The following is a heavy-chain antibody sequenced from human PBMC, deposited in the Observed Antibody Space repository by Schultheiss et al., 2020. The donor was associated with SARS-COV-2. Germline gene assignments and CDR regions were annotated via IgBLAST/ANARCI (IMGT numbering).Heavy chain of an antibody. D-gene: IGHD6-6*01. CDR1: GFTFRDHA. CDR3: ARDHFRAQQLVPGPPPGY. CDR2: IRANSYGVTP. J-gene: IGHJ4*02. V-gene: IGHV3-49*03. Sequence: GGSLRLSCTTSGFTFRDHAVSWFRQAPGRGLEWVGFIRANSYGVTPRYAASVKGRFTISRDNAKNSLYLQMNSLRAEDTAVYYCARDHFRAQQLVPGPPPGYWGQGTLVTVSS.